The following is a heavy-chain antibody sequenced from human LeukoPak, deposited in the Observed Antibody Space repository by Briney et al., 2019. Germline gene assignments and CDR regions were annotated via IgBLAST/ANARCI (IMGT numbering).Heavy chain of an antibody. J-gene: IGHJ4*02. CDR3: AKDDLAGGWYHFFDY. CDR2: ISGSGGST. D-gene: IGHD6-19*01. V-gene: IGHV3-23*01. Sequence: GGSLRLSCAASGFTFSSYAMSWVRQAPGKGLEWVSAISGSGGSTYYADSVKGRFTISRDNSKNTLYLQMSSLRAEDTAVYYCAKDDLAGGWYHFFDYWGQGTLVTVSS. CDR1: GFTFSSYA.